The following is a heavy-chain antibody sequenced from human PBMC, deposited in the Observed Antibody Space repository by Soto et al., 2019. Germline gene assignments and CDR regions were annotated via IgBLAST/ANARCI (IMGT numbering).Heavy chain of an antibody. D-gene: IGHD6-19*01. V-gene: IGHV1-8*01. CDR2: MNPNSGNT. CDR3: ARSIAVAGTRNDY. Sequence: ASVKVSCKASGDTFTSYYINWVRQATGQGLEWMGWMNPNSGNTGYAQNFQGRVTMTRNTSISTAYMELSSLRSEDTAVYYCARSIAVAGTRNDYWGQGTLVTVSS. CDR1: GDTFTSYY. J-gene: IGHJ4*02.